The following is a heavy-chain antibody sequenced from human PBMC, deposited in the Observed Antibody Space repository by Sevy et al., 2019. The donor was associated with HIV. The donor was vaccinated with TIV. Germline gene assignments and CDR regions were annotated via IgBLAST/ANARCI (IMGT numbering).Heavy chain of an antibody. J-gene: IGHJ5*02. Sequence: GGSLRLSCAASGFTFDDYAMHWVRQAPGKGLEWVSGISWNSGSIGYADSVKGRFTIPRDNAKNSLYLQMNSLRAEDTALYYCAKGSSGYYNWFDPWGQGTLVTVSS. V-gene: IGHV3-9*01. CDR3: AKGSSGYYNWFDP. CDR1: GFTFDDYA. CDR2: ISWNSGSI. D-gene: IGHD3-22*01.